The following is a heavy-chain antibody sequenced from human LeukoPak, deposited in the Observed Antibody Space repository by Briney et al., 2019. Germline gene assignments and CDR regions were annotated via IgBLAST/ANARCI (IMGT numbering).Heavy chain of an antibody. CDR2: MNPNSGNT. Sequence: ASVKVSCKASGYTFTSYDINWVRQTTGQGLEWMGWMNPNSGNTGYVQKFQGRVTITRNTSISTSYMELSSLRSEDTAVYYCARGGGSSWFDPWGQGTLVTVSS. CDR1: GYTFTSYD. V-gene: IGHV1-8*03. J-gene: IGHJ5*02. D-gene: IGHD3-16*01. CDR3: ARGGGSSWFDP.